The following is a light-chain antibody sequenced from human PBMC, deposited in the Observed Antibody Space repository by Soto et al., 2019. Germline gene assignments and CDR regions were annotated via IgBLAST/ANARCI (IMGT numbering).Light chain of an antibody. CDR1: QGISSY. V-gene: IGKV1-9*01. CDR3: QQFKSYPIT. CDR2: AAS. Sequence: DIQLTQSPSFLSASVGDRGTITCRASQGISSYLAWYQQNPGKAPKILIYAASTLQNGVPSTFSGSGSGTEFTLTISSLQPEDFGTYYCQQFKSYPITFGQGTRLEIK. J-gene: IGKJ5*01.